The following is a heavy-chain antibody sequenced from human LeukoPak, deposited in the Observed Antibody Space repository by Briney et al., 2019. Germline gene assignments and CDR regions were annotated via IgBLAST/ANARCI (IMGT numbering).Heavy chain of an antibody. V-gene: IGHV3-23*01. J-gene: IGHJ3*02. D-gene: IGHD1-26*01. CDR2: ISGSGDT. Sequence: SGGSLRLSCAASGLTFSDYAMTWVRQAPGKGLEWVSSISGSGDTNYADSVKGRFSISRDNSKNTLYLQMNSLRAEDTAVYYCAKGGKEEAFDIWGQGTMVTVSS. CDR1: GLTFSDYA. CDR3: AKGGKEEAFDI.